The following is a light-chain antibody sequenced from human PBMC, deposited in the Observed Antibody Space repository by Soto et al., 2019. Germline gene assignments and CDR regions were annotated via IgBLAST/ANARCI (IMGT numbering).Light chain of an antibody. J-gene: IGLJ1*01. CDR3: SSYASSTTPYV. V-gene: IGLV2-14*02. Sequence: QFALTQPASVSGSPGQSITISCTGTSSDVGSYNLVSWYQQHPGKAPKLMIYEGSKRPSGVSNRFSGSKSGNTASLTISGLQAEDEADYYCSSYASSTTPYVFGTGTKVTVL. CDR1: SSDVGSYNL. CDR2: EGS.